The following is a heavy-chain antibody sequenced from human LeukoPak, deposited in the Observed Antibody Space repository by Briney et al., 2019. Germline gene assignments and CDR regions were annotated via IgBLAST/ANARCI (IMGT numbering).Heavy chain of an antibody. CDR1: GYSFTDYY. CDR2: INPTSGDT. J-gene: IGHJ4*02. D-gene: IGHD6-19*01. V-gene: IGHV1-2*02. Sequence: GASVKVSCRASGYSFTDYYIHWVRQAPGQGLEWMAWINPTSGDTNCAQNFQGRVTVTMDTSLSTAYMELSRLRSDDTALYYCARGGWLVYWGQGTLVTVSS. CDR3: ARGGWLVY.